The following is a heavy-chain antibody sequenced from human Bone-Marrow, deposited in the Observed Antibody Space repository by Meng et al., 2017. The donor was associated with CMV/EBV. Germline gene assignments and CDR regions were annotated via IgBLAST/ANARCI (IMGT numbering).Heavy chain of an antibody. Sequence: GESLKISCAASGFTFSSYAMHWVRQAPGKGLEWVAVISYDGSNKYYADSVKGRFTISRDNSKNTLYLQMNSLRAEDTAVYYCAKDILGGQLVSGVFAYWGQGPLVPVYS. D-gene: IGHD6-6*01. CDR2: ISYDGSNK. CDR1: GFTFSSYA. J-gene: IGHJ4*02. CDR3: AKDILGGQLVSGVFAY. V-gene: IGHV3-30*04.